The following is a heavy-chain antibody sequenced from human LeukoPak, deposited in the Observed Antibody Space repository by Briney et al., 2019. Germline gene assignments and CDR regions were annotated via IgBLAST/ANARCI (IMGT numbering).Heavy chain of an antibody. CDR3: ARQMYYDFWSGYSTFGY. D-gene: IGHD3-3*01. CDR2: ISSSGNTI. Sequence: GGSLRLSCEASGFTFSSYEMNWVRQAPGKGLEWVSYISSSGNTIYYADSVKGRFTISRDNAKNSLYLQMNSLRAEDTAVYYCARQMYYDFWSGYSTFGYWSQGTLVTVSP. J-gene: IGHJ4*02. CDR1: GFTFSSYE. V-gene: IGHV3-48*03.